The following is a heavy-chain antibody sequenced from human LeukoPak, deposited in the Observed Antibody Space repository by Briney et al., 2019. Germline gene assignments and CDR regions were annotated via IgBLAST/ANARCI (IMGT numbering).Heavy chain of an antibody. J-gene: IGHJ4*02. V-gene: IGHV1-69*04. CDR1: GGTFSSYA. CDR2: ISPILGIA. Sequence: ASVKVSCKASGGTFSSYAISWVRQAPGQGLEWMGRISPILGIANYAQKFQGRVTITADKSTSTAYMELSSLRSEDTAVYYCARESGGNYFDYWGQGTLVTVSS. D-gene: IGHD4-23*01. CDR3: ARESGGNYFDY.